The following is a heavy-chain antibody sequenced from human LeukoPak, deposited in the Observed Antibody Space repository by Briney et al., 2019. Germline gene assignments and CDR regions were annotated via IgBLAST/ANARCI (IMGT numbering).Heavy chain of an antibody. CDR1: GGSISSYY. CDR2: IYTSGST. CDR3: ARETTGLARYFDY. V-gene: IGHV4-4*07. Sequence: PSETLSLTCTVSGGSISSYYWSWIRQPPGKGLEWIGRIYTSGSTNYNPSLKSRVTMSVDTSKNQFSLNLSSVTAADTAFYYCARETTGLARYFDYWGQGTLVTVSS. J-gene: IGHJ4*02. D-gene: IGHD4-11*01.